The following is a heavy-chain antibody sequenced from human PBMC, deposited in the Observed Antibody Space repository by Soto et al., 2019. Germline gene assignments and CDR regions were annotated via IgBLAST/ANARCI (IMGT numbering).Heavy chain of an antibody. CDR3: ASRGRYYGSGSYFFDY. D-gene: IGHD3-10*01. Sequence: SETLSLTCSVSGGSISNSSYDWGWIRQPPGKGLEWIGSIYYSGNTYYNPSLKSRITTSVDTSKNQFSLKLSSVTAADTAVYYCASRGRYYGSGSYFFDYWGQG. CDR1: GGSISNSSYD. J-gene: IGHJ4*02. V-gene: IGHV4-39*01. CDR2: IYYSGNT.